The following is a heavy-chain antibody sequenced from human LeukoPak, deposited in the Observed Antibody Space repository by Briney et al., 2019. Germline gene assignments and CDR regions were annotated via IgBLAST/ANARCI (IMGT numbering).Heavy chain of an antibody. CDR3: ARGTYDILTGRIGFFDY. CDR1: GFTFNSFS. CDR2: ISNSGGTI. V-gene: IGHV3-48*01. D-gene: IGHD3-9*01. J-gene: IGHJ4*02. Sequence: GGSLRLSCAASGFTFNSFSMNWVRQAPGKGLEWVSYISNSGGTIYYADSVKGRFTISRDNAKNSLYLQMNSLKAEDTAVYYCARGTYDILTGRIGFFDYWGQGTLVTVSS.